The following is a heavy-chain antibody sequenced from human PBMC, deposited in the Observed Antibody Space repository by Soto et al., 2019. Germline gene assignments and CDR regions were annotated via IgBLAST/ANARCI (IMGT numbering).Heavy chain of an antibody. CDR2: INHSGST. CDR3: ARGSLKWELLRGVYFDY. Sequence: QVQLQQWGAGLLKPSETLSLTCAVYGGSFSGYYWSWIRQPPGKGLEWSGEINHSGSTNYNPSLKSRVTISVDTSKNQFSLKLSSVTAADTAVYYCARGSLKWELLRGVYFDYWGQGTLVTVSS. D-gene: IGHD1-26*01. V-gene: IGHV4-34*01. J-gene: IGHJ4*02. CDR1: GGSFSGYY.